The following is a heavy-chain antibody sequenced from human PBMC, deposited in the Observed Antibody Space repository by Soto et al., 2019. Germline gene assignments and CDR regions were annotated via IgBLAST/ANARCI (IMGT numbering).Heavy chain of an antibody. J-gene: IGHJ3*02. CDR1: GGTFSSYA. CDR2: IIPIFGTA. V-gene: IGHV1-69*01. D-gene: IGHD1-20*01. CDR3: AREGAVGSITGTYGGAFDI. Sequence: QVQLVQSGAEVKKPGSSVKVSCKASGGTFSSYAISWVRQATGQGLEWMGGIIPIFGTANYAQKFQGRVTITADESTSTAYMELSSLRSEDTAVYYCAREGAVGSITGTYGGAFDIWGQGTMVTVSS.